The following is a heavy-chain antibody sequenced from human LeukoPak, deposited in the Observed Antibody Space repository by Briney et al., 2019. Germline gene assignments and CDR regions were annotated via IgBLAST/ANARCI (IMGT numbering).Heavy chain of an antibody. Sequence: SETLSLTCTASGGSISSSSYYWGWIRQPPGKGLEWIGSIYHSGSTYYNPSLKSRVTISVDTSKNQFSLKLSSVTAADTAVYYCARVLGSSFRQRRRTGWGAFDYWGQGTLVTVSS. CDR2: IYHSGST. CDR1: GGSISSSSYY. D-gene: IGHD6-13*01. CDR3: ARVLGSSFRQRRRTGWGAFDY. J-gene: IGHJ4*02. V-gene: IGHV4-39*07.